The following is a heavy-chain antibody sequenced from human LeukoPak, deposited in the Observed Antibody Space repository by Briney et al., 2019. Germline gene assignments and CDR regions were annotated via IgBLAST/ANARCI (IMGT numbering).Heavy chain of an antibody. CDR3: AAYCGGDCYPQRSLGMDV. CDR1: GGSFSGYY. Sequence: SETLSLTCAVYGGSFSGYYWSWIRQPAGKGLEWIGRIYTSGSTNYNPSLKSRVTMSVDTSKNQFSLKLSSVTAADTAVYYCAAYCGGDCYPQRSLGMDVWGQGTTVTVSS. V-gene: IGHV4-59*10. CDR2: IYTSGST. D-gene: IGHD2-21*02. J-gene: IGHJ6*02.